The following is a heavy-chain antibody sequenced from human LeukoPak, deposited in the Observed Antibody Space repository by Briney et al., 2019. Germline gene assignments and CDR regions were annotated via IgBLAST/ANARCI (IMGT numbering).Heavy chain of an antibody. D-gene: IGHD1-26*01. V-gene: IGHV3-30*03. J-gene: IGHJ4*02. CDR1: GFTFSSYG. CDR2: ISYDGSNK. CDR3: ARSRGNGIVGATYFDY. Sequence: GGSLRLSCAASGFTFSSYGMHWVRQAPGKGLEWVAVISYDGSNKYYADSVRGRFTISRDNSKNTLYLQMNSLRAEDTAVYYCARSRGNGIVGATYFDYWGQGTLVTVSS.